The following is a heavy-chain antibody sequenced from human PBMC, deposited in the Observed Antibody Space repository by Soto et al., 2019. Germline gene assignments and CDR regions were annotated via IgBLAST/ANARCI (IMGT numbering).Heavy chain of an antibody. V-gene: IGHV4-38-2*01. CDR1: GYSISRGDY. D-gene: IGHD3-10*01. CDR3: ARVSYGSGSYYKSYYYYGMDV. CDR2: IYHSGST. J-gene: IGHJ6*02. Sequence: PSETLSLTCAVSGYSISRGDYWGWIRQPPGKGLEWIGSIYHSGSTYYNPSLKIRVTISVDTSKNQFSLKLSSVTAADTAVYYCARVSYGSGSYYKSYYYYGMDVWGQGTTVTVSS.